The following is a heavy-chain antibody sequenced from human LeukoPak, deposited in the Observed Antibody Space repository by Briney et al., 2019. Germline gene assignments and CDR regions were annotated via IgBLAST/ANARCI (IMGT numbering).Heavy chain of an antibody. CDR2: ISGSGGST. CDR1: GFTFSSYA. J-gene: IGHJ4*02. D-gene: IGHD3-10*01. Sequence: GGSLRLSCAASGFTFSSYAMSWVRQAPGKGLEWVSAISGSGGSTYYADSVKGRFTISRDNSKNTLYLQMNSLRAEDTAVYYCAKHLGAMVRGKHCYFDYWGQGTLVTVSS. CDR3: AKHLGAMVRGKHCYFDY. V-gene: IGHV3-23*01.